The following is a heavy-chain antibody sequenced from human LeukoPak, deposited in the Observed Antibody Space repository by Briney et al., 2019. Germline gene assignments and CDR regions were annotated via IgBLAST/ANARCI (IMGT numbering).Heavy chain of an antibody. CDR3: AKRGIVIRAVIIIGFHKEAYYFDY. Sequence: PGGSLRLSCAASGVTSNYMTWVRQAPGKGLEWVSVIYNGGTTYYADSVKGRFTISRDTSKNTVYLQMNSLRVEDTAVYFCAKRGIVIRAVIIIGFHKEAYYFDYWGQGILVTVSS. D-gene: IGHD3-10*01. CDR1: GVTSNY. V-gene: IGHV3-53*01. CDR2: IYNGGTT. J-gene: IGHJ4*02.